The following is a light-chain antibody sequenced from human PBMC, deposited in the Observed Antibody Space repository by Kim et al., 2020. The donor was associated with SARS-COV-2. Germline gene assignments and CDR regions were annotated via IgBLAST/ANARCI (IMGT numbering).Light chain of an antibody. CDR2: QDS. CDR1: KLGDKY. J-gene: IGLJ2*01. V-gene: IGLV3-1*01. CDR3: QAWDSSLVV. Sequence: SYELTQPPSVSVSPGQTASITCSGDKLGDKYACWYQQKPGQSPVLVIYQDSKRPSGIPERFSGSNSGNTATLTISGTQAMYEADYYCQAWDSSLVVFGGGTKVTVL.